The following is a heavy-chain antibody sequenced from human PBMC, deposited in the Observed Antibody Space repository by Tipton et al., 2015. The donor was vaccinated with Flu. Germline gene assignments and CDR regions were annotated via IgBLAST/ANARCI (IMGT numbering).Heavy chain of an antibody. V-gene: IGHV3-7*01. CDR2: IKQDGSEK. Sequence: SLRLSCAASGFTFNNYWMTWVRQAPGKGLEWVANIKQDGSEKYYLDSVKGRFTISRDNAKDSLYLQMNSLRAEDTAVYYCARRYFDLWGRGTLVTVSS. CDR1: GFTFNNYW. J-gene: IGHJ2*01. CDR3: ARRYFDL.